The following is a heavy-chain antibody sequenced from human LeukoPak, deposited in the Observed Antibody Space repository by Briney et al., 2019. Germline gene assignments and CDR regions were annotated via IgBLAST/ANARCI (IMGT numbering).Heavy chain of an antibody. CDR2: ISYDGSNK. CDR1: GFTFSSYG. CDR3: AKDRYVAGKPPPDY. D-gene: IGHD6-19*01. V-gene: IGHV3-30*18. J-gene: IGHJ4*02. Sequence: GGSLRLSCAASGFTFSSYGMHWVRQAPGKGLEWVAVISYDGSNKYYADSVKGRSTISRDNSKNTLYLQMNSLRAEDTAVYYCAKDRYVAGKPPPDYWGQGTLVTVSS.